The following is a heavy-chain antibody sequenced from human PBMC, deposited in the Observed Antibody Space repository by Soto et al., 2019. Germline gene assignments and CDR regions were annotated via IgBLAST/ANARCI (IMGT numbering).Heavy chain of an antibody. V-gene: IGHV4-39*01. Sequence: LSXNCSFSGYSVTSSDYYWAWIRQPPGKGLEWIGSMFYSGLTYYNPSLKSRVTLSVDTSKNQFSVRLNSVTAADTAVYYCAPLSVSLSGPYGIHVWGQGTTVTVSS. J-gene: IGHJ6*02. CDR1: GYSVTSSDYY. CDR3: APLSVSLSGPYGIHV. D-gene: IGHD2-15*01. CDR2: MFYSGLT.